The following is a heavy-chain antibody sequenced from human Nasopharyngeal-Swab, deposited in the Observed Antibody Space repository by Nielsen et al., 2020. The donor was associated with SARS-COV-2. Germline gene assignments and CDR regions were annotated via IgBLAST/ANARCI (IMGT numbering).Heavy chain of an antibody. CDR2: LYINGST. J-gene: IGHJ6*02. V-gene: IGHV4-61*02. CDR3: ARIGRFFDWLSAYNGMDV. D-gene: IGHD3-9*01. Sequence: SETLSLTCTVSGGSISSGNYYWTWIRQPAGKGLEWIGRLYINGSTSYNHSLKSRVTISAETSKNQFSMKLRSVTAADTAVYYCARIGRFFDWLSAYNGMDVWGQGTTVTVSS. CDR1: GGSISSGNYY.